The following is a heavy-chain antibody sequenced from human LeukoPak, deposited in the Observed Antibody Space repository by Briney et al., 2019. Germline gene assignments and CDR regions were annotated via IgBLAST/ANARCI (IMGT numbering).Heavy chain of an antibody. CDR1: GFTFSSYA. Sequence: GGSLRLSCAASGFTFSSYAMSWVRQAPGKGLEWVSAISGSGGRTYYADSVKGRFTISRDNSKNTLYLQMNSLRAEDTAVYYCAKGSIAAAAPYYFDYWGQGTLVTVSS. CDR2: ISGSGGRT. D-gene: IGHD6-13*01. CDR3: AKGSIAAAAPYYFDY. V-gene: IGHV3-23*01. J-gene: IGHJ4*02.